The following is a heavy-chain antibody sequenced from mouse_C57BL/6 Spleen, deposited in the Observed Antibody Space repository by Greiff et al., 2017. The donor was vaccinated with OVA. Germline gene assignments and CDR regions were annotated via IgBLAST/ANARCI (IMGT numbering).Heavy chain of an antibody. J-gene: IGHJ4*01. CDR3: ACYYGSSYDYAMDY. CDR1: GYTFTSYW. V-gene: IGHV1-64*01. D-gene: IGHD1-1*01. Sequence: QVQLQQPGAELVKPGASVKLSCKASGYTFTSYWMHWVKQRPGQGLEWIGMIHPNSGSTNYNEKFKSKATLTVDKSSSTAYMQLSSLTSEDSAVYYCACYYGSSYDYAMDYWGQGTSVTVSS. CDR2: IHPNSGST.